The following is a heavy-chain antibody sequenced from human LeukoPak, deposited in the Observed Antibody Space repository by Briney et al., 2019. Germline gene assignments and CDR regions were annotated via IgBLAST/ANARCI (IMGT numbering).Heavy chain of an antibody. CDR2: INQSGVT. V-gene: IGHV4-34*01. D-gene: IGHD1-26*01. Sequence: SETLSLTCAVYGGSFTTYYSSWFRQPPGEGLEWIGEINQSGVTHYNPSLKSRLTISGDTSKNQFSLKLTSVTAADTAVYFCLRGRNWEQSWGQGTLVTVSS. CDR3: LRGRNWEQS. CDR1: GGSFTTYY. J-gene: IGHJ4*02.